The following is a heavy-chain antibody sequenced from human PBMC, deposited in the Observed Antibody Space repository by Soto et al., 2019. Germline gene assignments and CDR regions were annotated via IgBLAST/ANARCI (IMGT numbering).Heavy chain of an antibody. J-gene: IGHJ5*02. CDR3: ARVTEGNWFDP. CDR1: GGSISSYY. D-gene: IGHD1-20*01. V-gene: IGHV4-59*08. CDR2: IYYSGST. Sequence: SETLSLTCTVSGGSISSYYWSWIRQPPGKGLEWIGYIYYSGSTNYNPSLKSRVTISVDTSKNQFSLKLSSVTAADTAVYYCARVTEGNWFDPWGQGTLVTVSS.